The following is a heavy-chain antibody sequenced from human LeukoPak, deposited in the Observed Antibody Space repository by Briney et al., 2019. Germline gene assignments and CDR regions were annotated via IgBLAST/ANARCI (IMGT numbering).Heavy chain of an antibody. CDR1: GYTFTGYY. CDR2: INPNSGGT. J-gene: IGHJ4*02. Sequence: GASVKVSCKASGYTFTGYYMHWVRQAPGQGLEWMGWINPNSGGTNYAQKFQGRVTMTRDTSISTAYMELSRLRSDDTAVYYCARDPSTVTNIPPDYWGQGTLVTVSS. V-gene: IGHV1-2*02. D-gene: IGHD4-17*01. CDR3: ARDPSTVTNIPPDY.